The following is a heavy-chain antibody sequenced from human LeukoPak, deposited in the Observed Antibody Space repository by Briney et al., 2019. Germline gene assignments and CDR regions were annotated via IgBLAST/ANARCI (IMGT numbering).Heavy chain of an antibody. Sequence: ASVKVSCKASGYTFTSYYMHWVRQAPGQGLEWMGVINPSGGSTSYAQKFQGRVTMTRDASTNTVYMELSSLRSEDTAVYFCARATLSDYYFNYWGQGTLVTVSS. CDR1: GYTFTSYY. J-gene: IGHJ4*02. CDR3: ARATLSDYYFNY. V-gene: IGHV1-46*01. CDR2: INPSGGST.